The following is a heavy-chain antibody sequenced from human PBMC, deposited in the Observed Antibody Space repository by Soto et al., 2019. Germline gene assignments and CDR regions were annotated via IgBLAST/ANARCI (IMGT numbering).Heavy chain of an antibody. CDR1: GGSISDYY. CDR3: GKTYTLGNCYLFDP. Sequence: QVQLQESGPGLVKPSETLSLTCTVSGGSISDYYWSWIRQPPGKGLEWIGYIYNYNPPLKSRVTLSRATSTNQFSLLLIPGTAAYTAVYYPGKTYTLGNCYLFDPGGQGALVTVSS. CDR2: IY. D-gene: IGHD2-21*02. J-gene: IGHJ5*02. V-gene: IGHV4-59*01.